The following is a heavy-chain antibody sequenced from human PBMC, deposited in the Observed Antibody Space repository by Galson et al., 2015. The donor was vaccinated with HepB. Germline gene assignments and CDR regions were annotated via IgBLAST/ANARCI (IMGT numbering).Heavy chain of an antibody. V-gene: IGHV2-70*11. D-gene: IGHD3-10*01. Sequence: PALVTPTQTLTLTCTFSGFSLSTSGMCVSWIRQPPGKALEWLARIDWDDDKYYSTSLKTRLTISKDTSKNQVVLTMTNMDPVDTATYYCARIPSPMVRGVGDFDYWGQGTLVTVSS. CDR1: GFSLSTSGMC. CDR3: ARIPSPMVRGVGDFDY. J-gene: IGHJ4*02. CDR2: IDWDDDK.